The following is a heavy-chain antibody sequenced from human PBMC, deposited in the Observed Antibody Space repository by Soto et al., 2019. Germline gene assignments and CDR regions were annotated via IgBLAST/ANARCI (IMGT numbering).Heavy chain of an antibody. Sequence: QVQLVQSGAEVKKPGSSVKVSCKASGGTFSSYTISWVRQAPGQGLEWMGRIIPILGIANYAQKFQGRVTITADKSTSTAYMELSSLRSEDTAVYYCARGPITMVRGVYYYGMDVWGQGTTVTVSS. CDR3: ARGPITMVRGVYYYGMDV. J-gene: IGHJ6*02. V-gene: IGHV1-69*02. CDR1: GGTFSSYT. D-gene: IGHD3-10*01. CDR2: IIPILGIA.